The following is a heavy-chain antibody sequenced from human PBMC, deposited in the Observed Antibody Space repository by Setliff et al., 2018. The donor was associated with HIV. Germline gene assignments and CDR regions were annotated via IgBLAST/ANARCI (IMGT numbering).Heavy chain of an antibody. V-gene: IGHV1-3*01. CDR2: INAGNGKT. CDR3: ARGSSVGWEVLRTDY. CDR1: GSTFSSYA. J-gene: IGHJ4*02. Sequence: ASVKVSCKASGSTFSSYAFHWVRQAPGQRLEWMGWINAGNGKTKYSQKFQSRVTITRDTSASTAYMELSSLRSEDTAVYYCARGSSVGWEVLRTDYWGQGTVVTVSS. D-gene: IGHD1-26*01.